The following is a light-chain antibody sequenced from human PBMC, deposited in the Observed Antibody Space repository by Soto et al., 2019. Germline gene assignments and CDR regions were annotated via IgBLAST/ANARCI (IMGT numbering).Light chain of an antibody. Sequence: QSALTQPASVSGSPGQSITISCTGTSTDIGAYNYVSWYQQHPGKAPKLLIYEFTNRPSGVSNRFSGSKSGNTASLTISGLQAEDEANSYCNSYTTLSNRVFGTGTKLTVL. V-gene: IGLV2-14*01. J-gene: IGLJ1*01. CDR2: EFT. CDR1: STDIGAYNY. CDR3: NSYTTLSNRV.